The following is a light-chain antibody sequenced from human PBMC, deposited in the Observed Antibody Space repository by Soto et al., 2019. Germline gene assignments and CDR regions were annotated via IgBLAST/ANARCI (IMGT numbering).Light chain of an antibody. CDR3: QQSDSYPYT. Sequence: DIQMTQSPSTLSASLGDRVTITCRASQSISSWLAWYQQKPGKAPKLLVYKASSLESGVPSRFSGSGSGTEFTLAISSLQPDDFATYFCQQSDSYPYTFGQGTKLEIK. V-gene: IGKV1-5*03. CDR2: KAS. J-gene: IGKJ2*01. CDR1: QSISSW.